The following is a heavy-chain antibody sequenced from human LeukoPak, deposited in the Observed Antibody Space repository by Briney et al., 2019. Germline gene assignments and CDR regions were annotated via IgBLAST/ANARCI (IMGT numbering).Heavy chain of an antibody. V-gene: IGHV3-23*01. Sequence: SGGSLRLSCAASGFTFSSYAMSWVRQAPGKGLEWVSAISGSGGSTYSADSVKGRFTISRDNSKNTLYLQMNSLRAEDTAIYYCARDERLLSFLKWGQGTLVTVSS. CDR3: ARDERLLSFLK. D-gene: IGHD3-3*01. J-gene: IGHJ4*02. CDR2: ISGSGGST. CDR1: GFTFSSYA.